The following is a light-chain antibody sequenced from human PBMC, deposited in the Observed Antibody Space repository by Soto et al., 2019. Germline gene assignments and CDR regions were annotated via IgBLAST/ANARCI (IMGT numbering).Light chain of an antibody. Sequence: EIVLTQSPGTLSLSPGERATLSCRASQSVPSDWLAWYRHNPGQAPRLLIYGASSRATGVPDRVRGSGSGTDFTLTIDRLEPEDFAVYYCQQYGNFPYTFVQGTKLEIK. J-gene: IGKJ2*01. CDR1: QSVPSDW. V-gene: IGKV3-20*01. CDR3: QQYGNFPYT. CDR2: GAS.